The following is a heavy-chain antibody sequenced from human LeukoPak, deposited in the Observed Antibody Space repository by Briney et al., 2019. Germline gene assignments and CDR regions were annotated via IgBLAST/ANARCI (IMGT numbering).Heavy chain of an antibody. J-gene: IGHJ3*02. D-gene: IGHD3-9*01. V-gene: IGHV1-18*01. Sequence: WASVKVSCKAAGYSLITYGISWVRQAPGQGLEWMGWISAYNGNTNYAQKLQGRVTVTTDTSPNTAYMELRSLRSDDTAVYYCARERKSSYDTLTGYYKSDAFDIWGQGTMVTVSS. CDR3: ARERKSSYDTLTGYYKSDAFDI. CDR2: ISAYNGNT. CDR1: GYSLITYG.